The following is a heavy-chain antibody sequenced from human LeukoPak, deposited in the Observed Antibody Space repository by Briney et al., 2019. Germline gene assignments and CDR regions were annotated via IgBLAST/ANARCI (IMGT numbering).Heavy chain of an antibody. CDR3: AKDRTSGCSAQDY. D-gene: IGHD2-15*01. CDR2: IKQDGSEK. CDR1: GFTFSSYW. J-gene: IGHJ4*02. V-gene: IGHV3-7*01. Sequence: GGSLRLSCAASGFTFSSYWMSWVRQAPGKGREWVANIKQDGSEKYYVDSVKGRFTISRDNAKNSLYLQMNSLRAEDTAVYYCAKDRTSGCSAQDYWGQGTLVTVSS.